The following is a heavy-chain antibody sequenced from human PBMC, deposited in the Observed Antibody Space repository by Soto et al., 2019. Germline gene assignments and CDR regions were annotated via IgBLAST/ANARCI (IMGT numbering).Heavy chain of an antibody. Sequence: SETLSLTCTVCGGSISSLYWSWILQPPRKGLEWIGYIYHTGSTNYNPSLQSRVTISVDTSKNQFPLKRSSVTAPDTAVYSCASPFSPVTTDVFNIGGQGTMVTVSS. J-gene: IGHJ3*02. D-gene: IGHD4-17*01. CDR2: IYHTGST. V-gene: IGHV4-59*08. CDR3: ASPFSPVTTDVFNI. CDR1: GGSISSLY.